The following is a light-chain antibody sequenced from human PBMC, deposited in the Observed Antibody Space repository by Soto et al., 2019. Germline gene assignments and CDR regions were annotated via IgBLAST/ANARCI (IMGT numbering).Light chain of an antibody. CDR3: ATWDDSLSGVV. J-gene: IGLJ7*01. V-gene: IGLV1-47*01. CDR1: SSNIEANF. Sequence: QSVLTQTPSASGTPGQRVTISCSGSSSNIEANFVYWYQQLAGAAPKLLIYRTDQRPSGVPDRFSGSKSGASASLAISGLRYEDEADYFCATWDDSLSGVVFGGGTQLTVL. CDR2: RTD.